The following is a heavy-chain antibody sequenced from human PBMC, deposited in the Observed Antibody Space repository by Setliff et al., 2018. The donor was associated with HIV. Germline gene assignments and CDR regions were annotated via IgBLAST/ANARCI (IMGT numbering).Heavy chain of an antibody. J-gene: IGHJ5*02. V-gene: IGHV4-34*01. CDR2: IDPRGSR. CDR1: AVSLRGHY. CDR3: TRGSEVLRLGL. Sequence: NPSETLSLTCDDSAVSLRGHYWNWIRQSPGKGLEWIGEIDPRGSRSYNPSLKSRVTISKDTSKNQSSLKLTSVTAADSALYYCTRGSEVLRLGLWGQGTLVTVSS. D-gene: IGHD3-10*01.